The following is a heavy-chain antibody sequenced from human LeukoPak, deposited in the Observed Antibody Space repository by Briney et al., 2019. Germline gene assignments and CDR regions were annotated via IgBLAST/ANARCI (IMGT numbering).Heavy chain of an antibody. Sequence: PGGSLRLSCAASGFTLSSYWMSWVRQAPGKGLEWVANIKQDGSEKYYVDAVKGRFTISRDNAKNSLYLQMNSLRAEDTAVYYCARGLSDYWGQGTLVTVSS. CDR1: GFTLSSYW. V-gene: IGHV3-7*03. J-gene: IGHJ4*02. CDR3: ARGLSDY. CDR2: IKQDGSEK.